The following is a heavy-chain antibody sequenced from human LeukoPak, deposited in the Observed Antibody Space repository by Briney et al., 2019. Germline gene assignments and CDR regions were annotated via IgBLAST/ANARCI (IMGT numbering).Heavy chain of an antibody. D-gene: IGHD3-3*01. CDR2: IYSGGST. V-gene: IGHV3-53*01. CDR1: GFTVSSNY. J-gene: IGHJ6*02. Sequence: GGSLRLSCAASGFTVSSNYMSWVRQAPGKGLERVSVIYSGGSTYYADSVKGRFTISRDNSKNTLYLQMNSLRAEDTAVYYCARLRVDYYYYGMDVWGQGTTVTVSS. CDR3: ARLRVDYYYYGMDV.